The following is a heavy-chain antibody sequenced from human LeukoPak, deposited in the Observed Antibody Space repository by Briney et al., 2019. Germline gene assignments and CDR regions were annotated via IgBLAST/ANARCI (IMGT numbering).Heavy chain of an antibody. Sequence: ASVKVSCKASGYTFTSYGISWVRQAPGQELEWMGWISAYNGNTNYAQKLQGRVTMTTDTSTSTAYMELRSLRSDDTAVYYCARTIGYCSSTSCHHYMDVWGKGTTVTVSS. J-gene: IGHJ6*03. CDR1: GYTFTSYG. V-gene: IGHV1-18*01. CDR2: ISAYNGNT. CDR3: ARTIGYCSSTSCHHYMDV. D-gene: IGHD2-2*01.